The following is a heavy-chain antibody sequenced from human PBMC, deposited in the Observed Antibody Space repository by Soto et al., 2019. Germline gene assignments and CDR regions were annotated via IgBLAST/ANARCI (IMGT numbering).Heavy chain of an antibody. V-gene: IGHV4-31*03. D-gene: IGHD3-10*01. CDR1: GGSISSGGYY. CDR2: IYYSGST. J-gene: IGHJ1*01. CDR3: ARSPDTRITMVRGVIGWFQH. Sequence: SETLSLTCTVSGGSISSGGYYWSWIRQHPGKGLEWIGYIYYSGSTYYNPSLKSRVTISVDTSKNQFSLKLSSVTAADTAVYYCARSPDTRITMVRGVIGWFQHWGQGTLVTVSS.